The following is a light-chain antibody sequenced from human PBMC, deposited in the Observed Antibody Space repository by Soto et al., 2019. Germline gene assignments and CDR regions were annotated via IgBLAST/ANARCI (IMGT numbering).Light chain of an antibody. J-gene: IGKJ4*01. CDR2: GAS. Sequence: DIQMTQSPSSLSASVGDRVTITCRASQSITTYLNWYQQKPGKAPKLLIYGASSLQSWVPSRFSGSGSGTDFTLTISSLQPEDFATYDCQHRYNTPRTLGGGTKVETK. V-gene: IGKV1-39*01. CDR1: QSITTY. CDR3: QHRYNTPRT.